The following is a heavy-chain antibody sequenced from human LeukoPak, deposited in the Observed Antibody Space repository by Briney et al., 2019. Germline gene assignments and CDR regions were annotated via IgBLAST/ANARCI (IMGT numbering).Heavy chain of an antibody. CDR3: ARDLLDDILTGYSGWFDP. J-gene: IGHJ5*02. CDR2: ISAYNGNT. CDR1: GYTFTSYG. V-gene: IGHV1-18*01. D-gene: IGHD3-9*01. Sequence: ASVKVSSKASGYTFTSYGISWVRQAPGQGLEWMGWISAYNGNTNYAQKLQGRVTMTTDTATSTAYMELRSLRSDDTAVYYCARDLLDDILTGYSGWFDPWGQGTLVTVSS.